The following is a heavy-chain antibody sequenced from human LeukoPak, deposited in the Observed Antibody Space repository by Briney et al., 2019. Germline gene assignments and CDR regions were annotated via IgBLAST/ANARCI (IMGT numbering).Heavy chain of an antibody. CDR3: ARHFKGIAVAGTGDFDY. V-gene: IGHV4-39*01. CDR1: GGSISSSSYY. J-gene: IGHJ4*02. CDR2: IYYSGST. D-gene: IGHD6-19*01. Sequence: SETLSLTCTVSGGSISSSSYYWGWIRQPPGKGLEWIGSIYYSGSTYYNPSLKSRVTISVDTSKNQFSLKLSSVTAADTAVYYCARHFKGIAVAGTGDFDYWGQGTLVTVSS.